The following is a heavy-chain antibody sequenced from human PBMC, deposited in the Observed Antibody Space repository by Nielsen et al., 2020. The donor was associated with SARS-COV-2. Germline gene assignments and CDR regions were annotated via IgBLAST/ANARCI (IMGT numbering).Heavy chain of an antibody. CDR3: ARGSNYGYNWFDP. CDR2: ISISSSTI. Sequence: GGSLRLSCATSGITFSSYSMNWVRQAPGKGLEWISYISISSSTIDYADSVKGRFTISRDNAKNSLYLQMNSLRAEDTAVYYCARGSNYGYNWFDPWGQGTLVTVSS. J-gene: IGHJ5*02. CDR1: GITFSSYS. V-gene: IGHV3-48*01. D-gene: IGHD3-10*01.